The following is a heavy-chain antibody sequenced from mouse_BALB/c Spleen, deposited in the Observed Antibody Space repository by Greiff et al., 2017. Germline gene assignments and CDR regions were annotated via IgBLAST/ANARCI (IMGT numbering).Heavy chain of an antibody. CDR1: GFTFSSYT. CDR2: ISSGGSYT. V-gene: IGHV5-6-4*01. J-gene: IGHJ3*01. CDR3: TREKTFAY. Sequence: VQLKESGGGLVKPGGSLKLSCAASGFTFSSYTMSWVRQTPEKRLEWVATISSGGSYTYYPDSVKGQFTISRDNAKNTLYLQMSSLKSEDTAMYYCTREKTFAYWGQGTLVTVSA.